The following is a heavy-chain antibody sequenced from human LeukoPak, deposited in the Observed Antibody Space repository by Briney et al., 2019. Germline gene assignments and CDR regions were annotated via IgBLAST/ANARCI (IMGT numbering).Heavy chain of an antibody. J-gene: IGHJ3*02. Sequence: GGSLRLSCAASGFTFSSYSMNWVRQAPGKGLEWVSYISSSSSTIYYADFVKGRFTISRDNAKNSLYLQMNSLRAEDTAVYYCARDLSRGAFDIWGQGTMVTVSS. CDR2: ISSSSSTI. CDR3: ARDLSRGAFDI. D-gene: IGHD3-10*01. CDR1: GFTFSSYS. V-gene: IGHV3-48*04.